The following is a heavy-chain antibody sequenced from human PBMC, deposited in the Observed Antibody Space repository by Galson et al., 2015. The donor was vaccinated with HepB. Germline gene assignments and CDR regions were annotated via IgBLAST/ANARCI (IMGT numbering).Heavy chain of an antibody. V-gene: IGHV3-30*02. Sequence: SLRLSCAASGFTFSSYAMHWVRQAPGKGLEWVAFIRYDGSNKYYADSVKGRFTISRDNSKNTLYLQMNSLRAEDTAVYYCANPRRDSSGPMDVWGQGTTVTVSS. D-gene: IGHD6-19*01. J-gene: IGHJ6*02. CDR3: ANPRRDSSGPMDV. CDR2: IRYDGSNK. CDR1: GFTFSSYA.